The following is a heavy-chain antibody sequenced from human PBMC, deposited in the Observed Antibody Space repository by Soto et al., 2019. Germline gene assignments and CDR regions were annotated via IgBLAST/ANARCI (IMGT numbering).Heavy chain of an antibody. CDR1: GGSVSSGSYY. V-gene: IGHV4-61*01. CDR3: ARDRVAGTLGGYYYYGMDV. D-gene: IGHD6-19*01. CDR2: IYYSGST. Sequence: PSETLSLTCTVSGGSVSSGSYYWSWIRQPPGKGLEWIGYIYYSGSTNYNPSLKSRVTISVDTSKNQFSLKLSSVTAADTAVYYCARDRVAGTLGGYYYYGMDVWGQGTTVTVSS. J-gene: IGHJ6*02.